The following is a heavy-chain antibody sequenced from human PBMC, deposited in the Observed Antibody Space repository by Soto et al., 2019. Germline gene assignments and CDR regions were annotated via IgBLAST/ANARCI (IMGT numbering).Heavy chain of an antibody. CDR1: GYTFTSYA. CDR2: INAGNGNT. CDR3: AVVRGYYYYYGMDV. Sequence: EASVKVSCKASGYTFTSYAMHWVRQAPGQRLEWMGWINAGNGNTKYSQKFQGRVTITRDTSASTAYMELSSLRSEDTAVYYCAVVRGYYYYYGMDVWGQGTTVTVSS. D-gene: IGHD6-6*01. V-gene: IGHV1-3*01. J-gene: IGHJ6*02.